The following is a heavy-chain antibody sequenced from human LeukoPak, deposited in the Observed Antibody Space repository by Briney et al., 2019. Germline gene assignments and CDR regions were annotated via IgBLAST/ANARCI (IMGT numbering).Heavy chain of an antibody. Sequence: PGGSLRLSCSASGFSVSTYAMGWVRQTPVRGLEWVASIASSGNIMYAESPKGRFTISRDSSTNTVFLQINSLRAEDTAVYHCAQYLQLSGAPYALDFWGQGTKATVSS. J-gene: IGHJ3*01. CDR2: IASSGNI. CDR1: GFSVSTYA. D-gene: IGHD2-15*01. V-gene: IGHV3-23*01. CDR3: AQYLQLSGAPYALDF.